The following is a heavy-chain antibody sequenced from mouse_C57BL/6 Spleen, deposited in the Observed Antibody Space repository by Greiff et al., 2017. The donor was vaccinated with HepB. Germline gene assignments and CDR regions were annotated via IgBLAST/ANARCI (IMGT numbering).Heavy chain of an antibody. CDR3: ARDYDHYYAMDY. CDR2: IYPGSGNT. Sequence: VQRVESGAELVRPGASVKLSCKASGYTFTDYYINWVKQRPGQGLEWIARIYPGSGNTYYNEKFKGKATLTAEKSSSTAYMQLSSLTSEDSAVYFCARDYDHYYAMDYWGQGTSVTVSS. D-gene: IGHD2-4*01. J-gene: IGHJ4*01. CDR1: GYTFTDYY. V-gene: IGHV1-76*01.